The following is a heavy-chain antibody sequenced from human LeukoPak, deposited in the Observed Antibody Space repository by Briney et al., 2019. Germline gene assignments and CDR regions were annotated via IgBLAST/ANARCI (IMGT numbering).Heavy chain of an antibody. V-gene: IGHV4-39*07. CDR2: IYYSGST. J-gene: IGHJ5*02. CDR1: GGSISSSSYY. Sequence: SETLSLTCTVSGGSISSSSYYWGWIRQPPWKGLEWIGSIYYSGSTYYNPSLKSRVTISVDTSKNQFSLKLSSVTAADTAVYYCAREAGDYYDKGMFDPWGQGTLVTVSS. CDR3: AREAGDYYDKGMFDP. D-gene: IGHD3-22*01.